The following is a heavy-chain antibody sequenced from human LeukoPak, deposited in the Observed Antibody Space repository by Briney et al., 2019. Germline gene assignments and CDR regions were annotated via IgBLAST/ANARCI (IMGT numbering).Heavy chain of an antibody. D-gene: IGHD6-19*01. Sequence: SVKVSCKASGFTFTSSAVQWVRQARGQRFEWIGWIVVGSGNTNYAQKFQERVTITRDMSTSTAHMELSSLRSEDTAVYYCAADQGIYSSGWYYWGQGTLVTVSS. V-gene: IGHV1-58*01. CDR1: GFTFTSSA. CDR3: AADQGIYSSGWYY. CDR2: IVVGSGNT. J-gene: IGHJ4*02.